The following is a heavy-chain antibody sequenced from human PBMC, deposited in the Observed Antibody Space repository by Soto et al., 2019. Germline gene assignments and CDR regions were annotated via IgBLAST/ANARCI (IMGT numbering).Heavy chain of an antibody. CDR3: AKDSARTTVPREGDY. V-gene: IGHV3-23*01. CDR2: ISGSGGST. CDR1: GFTFSTYA. D-gene: IGHD4-17*01. J-gene: IGHJ4*02. Sequence: GGSLRLSCAASGFTFSTYAMSWVRQPPGEGLEWVSAISGSGGSTYYADSVKGRFTTSRDNSRNTLYLQMNSLRAGDTAIYYCAKDSARTTVPREGDYWGQGTLVTVSS.